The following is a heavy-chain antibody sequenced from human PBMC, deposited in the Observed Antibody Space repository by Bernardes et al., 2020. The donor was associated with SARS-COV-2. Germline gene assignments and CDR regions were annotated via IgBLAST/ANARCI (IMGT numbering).Heavy chain of an antibody. Sequence: SETLSLTCDVYDGSFSGYYWNWIRQPPGKGLEWIGEISPGGSSNYNASLKSRVSIFLDTSTNQSSLRLRSLTAADTAVYFCARGLNDNLGGPLNWFDPWGQGTLVTVSS. CDR1: DGSFSGYY. D-gene: IGHD1-20*01. CDR2: ISPGGSS. CDR3: ARGLNDNLGGPLNWFDP. V-gene: IGHV4-34*01. J-gene: IGHJ5*02.